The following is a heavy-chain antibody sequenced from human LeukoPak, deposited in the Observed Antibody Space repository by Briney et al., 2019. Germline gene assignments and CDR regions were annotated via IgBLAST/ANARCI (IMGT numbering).Heavy chain of an antibody. CDR2: ISASSDSI. Sequence: GGSLRLSCPASGFSFSDYNMNCVRQAAGGWLEWLSYISASSDSIYYEDSVKGRFTISRDNAKNSLYLQMNALGAEDTAVYYCATDDWDSSVRVWGQGTMVTVSS. CDR1: GFSFSDYN. J-gene: IGHJ3*01. D-gene: IGHD3-22*01. CDR3: ATDDWDSSVRV. V-gene: IGHV3-48*04.